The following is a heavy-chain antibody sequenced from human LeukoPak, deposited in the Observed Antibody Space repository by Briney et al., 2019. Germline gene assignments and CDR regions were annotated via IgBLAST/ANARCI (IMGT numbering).Heavy chain of an antibody. CDR3: ARTTSSSSWSLFDY. CDR2: ISTYNGNT. Sequence: GASVKVSCKASGCTFINYGISWMRQAPGQGLEWMGWISTYNGNTNYAQKLQGRVTMTTDTSTSTAYMELRSLRSDDTAVYYCARTTSSSSWSLFDYWGQGTLVTVSS. D-gene: IGHD6-13*01. J-gene: IGHJ4*02. V-gene: IGHV1-18*01. CDR1: GCTFINYG.